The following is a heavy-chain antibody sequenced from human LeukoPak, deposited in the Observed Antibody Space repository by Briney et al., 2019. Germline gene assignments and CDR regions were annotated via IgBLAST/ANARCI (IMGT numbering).Heavy chain of an antibody. CDR2: IIPMFGIA. CDR3: ARDSSGHWDYYYYGMDV. CDR1: GGTFSRYA. Sequence: ASVKVSCKASGGTFSRYAISWVRQAPGQGLEWMGGIIPMFGIANYAQKFQGRVTITADESTSTAYMELSSLRSEDTAVYYCARDSSGHWDYYYYGMDVWGQGTTVTVSS. J-gene: IGHJ6*02. V-gene: IGHV1-69*01. D-gene: IGHD6-19*01.